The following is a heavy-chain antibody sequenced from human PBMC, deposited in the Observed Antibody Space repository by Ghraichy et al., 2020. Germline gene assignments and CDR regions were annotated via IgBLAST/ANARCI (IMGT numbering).Heavy chain of an antibody. CDR3: ARHQECSGGSCYGVAYYFYRIDV. D-gene: IGHD2-15*01. Sequence: SETLSLTCTVSGGSIISSSYYWGWIRQPPGKGLEWIGSIYYSGSTYYNPSLKSRVTISVDTSKNQFSLKLSSVTAADTAVYYCARHQECSGGSCYGVAYYFYRIDVWGQGTPVTVS. CDR2: IYYSGST. J-gene: IGHJ6*02. V-gene: IGHV4-39*01. CDR1: GGSIISSSYY.